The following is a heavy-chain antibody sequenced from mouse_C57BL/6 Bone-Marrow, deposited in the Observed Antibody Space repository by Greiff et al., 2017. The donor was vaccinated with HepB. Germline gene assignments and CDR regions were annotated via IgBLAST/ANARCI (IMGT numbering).Heavy chain of an antibody. Sequence: EVKLVESGGGLVKPGGSLKLSCAASGFTFSSYAMSWVRQTPEKRLEWVATISDGGSYTYYPDNVKGRFTISRDNAKNNLYLQMSRLKSEDTAMYYCARGDYYGSSYWYFDVWGKGTTVTVSS. V-gene: IGHV5-4*03. CDR3: ARGDYYGSSYWYFDV. J-gene: IGHJ1*03. CDR1: GFTFSSYA. CDR2: ISDGGSYT. D-gene: IGHD1-1*01.